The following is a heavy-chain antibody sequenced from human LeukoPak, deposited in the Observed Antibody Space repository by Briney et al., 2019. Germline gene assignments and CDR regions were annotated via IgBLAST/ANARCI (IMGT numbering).Heavy chain of an antibody. D-gene: IGHD1-26*01. CDR3: ARGSIVGAIDY. V-gene: IGHV4-61*02. CDR2: IYTSGST. J-gene: IGHJ4*02. Sequence: PSQTLSLTCTVSGGSISSGSYYWSWIRQPAGKGLEWIGRIYTSGSTNYNPSLKSRVTISVDTSKNQFSLKLSSETAADTAVYYCARGSIVGAIDYWGQGTLVTVSS. CDR1: GGSISSGSYY.